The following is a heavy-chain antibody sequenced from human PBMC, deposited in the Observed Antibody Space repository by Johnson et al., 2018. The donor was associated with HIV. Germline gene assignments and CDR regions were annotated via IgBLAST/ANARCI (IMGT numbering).Heavy chain of an antibody. J-gene: IGHJ3*02. CDR3: ARVRAGRYNWNPFDI. CDR1: GFTFSSYD. CDR2: IGTAGDT. D-gene: IGHD1-20*01. V-gene: IGHV3-13*01. Sequence: VQLVESGGGVVQPGRSLRLSCAASGFTFSSYDMHWVRQATGKGLEWVSAIGTAGDTYYPGSVKGRFTISRENAKNSLYLQMNSLRAEDTAVYYCARVRAGRYNWNPFDIWGQGTMVTVSS.